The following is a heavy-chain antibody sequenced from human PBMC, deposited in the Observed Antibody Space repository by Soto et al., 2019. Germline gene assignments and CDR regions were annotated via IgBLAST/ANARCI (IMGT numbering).Heavy chain of an antibody. Sequence: ETLSVTCTVCGDSVASGSHYWSWIRQPPGKGLEYIGYIFYSENTSYHPSLKSRVTISVDTSKNQFSLKLSSVNAAETALYYCARAPVEMATIGYYYSYGVDVWGQGTTVTVSS. CDR3: ARAPVEMATIGYYYSYGVDV. CDR1: GDSVASGSHY. V-gene: IGHV4-61*01. CDR2: IFYSENT. D-gene: IGHD5-12*01. J-gene: IGHJ6*02.